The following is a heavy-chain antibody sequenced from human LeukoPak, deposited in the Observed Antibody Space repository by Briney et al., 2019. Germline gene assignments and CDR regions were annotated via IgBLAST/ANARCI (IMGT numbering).Heavy chain of an antibody. V-gene: IGHV3-23*01. CDR2: TRDSGGRT. J-gene: IGHJ4*02. CDR3: AKDFTTGSLGYFDY. Sequence: PGGSLRLSCAASGFTFSAYAMTWVRQAPGKGRGWVSSTRDSGGRTYYADSDKGRFTISRDTSKSTLYLQMNSLRAEDTAVYYCAKDFTTGSLGYFDYWGQGTLVTVSS. CDR1: GFTFSAYA. D-gene: IGHD3-22*01.